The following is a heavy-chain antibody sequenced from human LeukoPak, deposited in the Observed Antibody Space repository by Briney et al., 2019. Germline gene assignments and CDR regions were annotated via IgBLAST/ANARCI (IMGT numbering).Heavy chain of an antibody. Sequence: SETLSLTCIVSGGSVSSSSYYWSWIRQPPGKGLEWIGYIYYTGGTNYNPSLKSRVTISVDTSKNQFSLKLNSVTAADTVVYYCARYARGGSYYFDYWGQGTLVTVSS. D-gene: IGHD6-19*01. CDR1: GGSVSSSSYY. V-gene: IGHV4-61*01. CDR2: IYYTGGT. CDR3: ARYARGGSYYFDY. J-gene: IGHJ4*02.